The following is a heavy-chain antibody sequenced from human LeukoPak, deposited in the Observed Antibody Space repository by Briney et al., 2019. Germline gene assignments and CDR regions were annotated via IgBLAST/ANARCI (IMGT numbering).Heavy chain of an antibody. CDR2: ISYDGSNK. V-gene: IGHV3-30-3*01. CDR1: GFTFSSNA. Sequence: GGSLRLSCAASGFTFSSNAIHWVRQAPGKGLEWVAVISYDGSNKYYAGSVKGRFTISRDNSKNTLYLQMNSLRAEDTAVYYCANLGLTGDGNWGQGTLVTVSS. D-gene: IGHD7-27*01. J-gene: IGHJ4*02. CDR3: ANLGLTGDGN.